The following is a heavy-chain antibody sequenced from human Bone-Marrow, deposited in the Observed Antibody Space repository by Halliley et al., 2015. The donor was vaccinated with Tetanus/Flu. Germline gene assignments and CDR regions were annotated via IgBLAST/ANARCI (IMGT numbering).Heavy chain of an antibody. Sequence: GWVGRSRNRANRYTTDYAASVRGRFTVSRDDSENSLYLQMNSLKTEDTAVYYCVRGVDYFDYWGQGTLVTVSS. V-gene: IGHV3-72*01. CDR3: VRGVDYFDY. D-gene: IGHD3-10*01. J-gene: IGHJ4*02. CDR2: SRNRANRYTT.